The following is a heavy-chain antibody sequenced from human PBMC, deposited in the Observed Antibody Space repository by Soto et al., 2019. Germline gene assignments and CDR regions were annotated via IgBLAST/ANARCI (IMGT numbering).Heavy chain of an antibody. CDR3: ARDIAAAGTENYFDY. J-gene: IGHJ4*02. Sequence: QVQLVESGGGVVQPGRSLRLSCAASGFTFSSYAMHWVRQAPGKGLEWVAVISYDGSNKYYADSVKGRFTISRANSKNTRYLQMNSLRAEDTAVYYCARDIAAAGTENYFDYWGQGTLVTVSS. CDR2: ISYDGSNK. V-gene: IGHV3-30-3*01. D-gene: IGHD6-13*01. CDR1: GFTFSSYA.